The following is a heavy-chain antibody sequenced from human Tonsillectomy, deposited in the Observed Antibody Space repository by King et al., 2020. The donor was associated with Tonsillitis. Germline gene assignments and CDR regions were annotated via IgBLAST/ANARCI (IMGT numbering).Heavy chain of an antibody. V-gene: IGHV5-51*01. D-gene: IGHD1-14*01. CDR3: ARRAQSSEWFDP. CDR1: GYSFTNYW. CDR2: IYPGDSDT. Sequence: QLVQSGAEVKKPGESLKISCKGSGYSFTNYWIGWVRQMPGKGLEYMGVIYPGDSDTRYSPSFQGQVTISADKSINTANLQWSSLKASDTAIYYCARRAQSSEWFDPWGQGTLVTVSS. J-gene: IGHJ5*02.